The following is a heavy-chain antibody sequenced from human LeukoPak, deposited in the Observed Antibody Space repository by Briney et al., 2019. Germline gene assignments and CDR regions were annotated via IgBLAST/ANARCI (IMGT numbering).Heavy chain of an antibody. D-gene: IGHD5-24*01. CDR2: ISHSEGTT. V-gene: IGHV3-64*01. J-gene: IGHJ4*02. CDR1: GFTFSSYT. CDR3: ARDPQRWLQLGVGRYFDN. Sequence: GGPLRLSCTASGFTFSSYTMLCLRGAPGKGLEYVSGISHSEGTTNSATSVKGRFTISRDNSKNTLYVQMYSLRPEDSVLYYCARDPQRWLQLGVGRYFDNWGRGALVSVCS.